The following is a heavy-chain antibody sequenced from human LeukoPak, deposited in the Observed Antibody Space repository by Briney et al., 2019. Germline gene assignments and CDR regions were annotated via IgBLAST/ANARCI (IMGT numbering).Heavy chain of an antibody. V-gene: IGHV1-69*05. D-gene: IGHD3-3*01. Sequence: SVKVSCKASGGTFSSYAISWVRQAPGQGLEWMGGIIPIFGTANYAQKFQGRVTITTDESTSTAYMELSSLRSEDTAVYYCARGRPYYDFWSGRNYYYYYMDVRGKGTTVTVSS. J-gene: IGHJ6*03. CDR2: IIPIFGTA. CDR3: ARGRPYYDFWSGRNYYYYYMDV. CDR1: GGTFSSYA.